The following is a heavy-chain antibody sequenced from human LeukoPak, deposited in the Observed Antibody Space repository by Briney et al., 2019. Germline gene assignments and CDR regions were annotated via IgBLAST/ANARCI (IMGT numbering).Heavy chain of an antibody. CDR2: ISSSSSYI. CDR3: ARLWVEGLSTRGDY. D-gene: IGHD2-15*01. CDR1: GFTFSSYS. Sequence: GGSLRLSCAASGFTFSSYSMNWVRQAPGKGLEWVSSISSSSSYIYYADSVKGRFTISRDNAKNSLYLQMSSLRAEDTAVYYCARLWVEGLSTRGDYWGQGTLVTVSS. J-gene: IGHJ4*02. V-gene: IGHV3-21*01.